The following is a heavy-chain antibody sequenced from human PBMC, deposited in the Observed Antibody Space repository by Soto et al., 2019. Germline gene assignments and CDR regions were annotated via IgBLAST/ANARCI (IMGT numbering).Heavy chain of an antibody. D-gene: IGHD1-26*01. J-gene: IGHJ6*02. Sequence: QVQLVESGGGVVQPGRSLRLSCAASGFSFSRYGMHWVRQAPGKGLEWVAVISYDGSKKYDADSVKGRFTISRDNSKNTLYLQMNNLRPEDTAVYYGVRDSISGSYYFYYYGMAVWGLGTTVTVSS. CDR1: GFSFSRYG. V-gene: IGHV3-30*03. CDR3: VRDSISGSYYFYYYGMAV. CDR2: ISYDGSKK.